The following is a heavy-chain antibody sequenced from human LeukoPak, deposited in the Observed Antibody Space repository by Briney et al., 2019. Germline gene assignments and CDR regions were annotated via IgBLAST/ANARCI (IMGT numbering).Heavy chain of an antibody. V-gene: IGHV4-59*08. CDR1: GGSISTYY. CDR3: ARHEYAWRGAFDI. D-gene: IGHD2/OR15-2a*01. Sequence: KPSETLSLTCTVSGGSISTYYWSWIRQPPGKGLEFIGYINYIGTTDSNPSLKSRVTISVDTSKNQLSLRLNSVTAADTAVYYCARHEYAWRGAFDIWGQGTMVTVSS. J-gene: IGHJ3*02. CDR2: INYIGTT.